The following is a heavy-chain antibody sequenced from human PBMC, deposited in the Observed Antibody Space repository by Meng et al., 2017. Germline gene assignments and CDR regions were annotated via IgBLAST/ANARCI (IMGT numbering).Heavy chain of an antibody. Sequence: QVRLVQAEAEVVKPGSPVKVSCKASVGVFNNYEISWIRQAPGQGLEWIGGIIPMFARANYAQKLQGRKTLTAAASTTTAYMELRSLRAEDTAVYYCGRLGNVYGGNSEYWGQGTLVTVSS. CDR1: VGVFNNYE. D-gene: IGHD4-23*01. CDR2: IIPMFARA. CDR3: GRLGNVYGGNSEY. V-gene: IGHV1-69*01. J-gene: IGHJ4*02.